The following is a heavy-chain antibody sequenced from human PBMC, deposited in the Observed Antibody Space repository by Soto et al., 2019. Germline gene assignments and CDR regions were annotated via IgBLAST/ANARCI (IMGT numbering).Heavy chain of an antibody. D-gene: IGHD2-21*02. CDR1: GGTFSSYA. CDR2: IIAIFGTA. V-gene: IGHV1-69*12. CDR3: ARARIVVVTADIAFDY. J-gene: IGHJ4*02. Sequence: QVQLVQSGAEVKKPGSSVKVSCKASGGTFSSYAISWVRPAPGQGLEWMGGIIAIFGTANYTQKFQGRVTITADESTSTAYMEQSSLRSEDTAVYYCARARIVVVTADIAFDYWGQGTLVTVSS.